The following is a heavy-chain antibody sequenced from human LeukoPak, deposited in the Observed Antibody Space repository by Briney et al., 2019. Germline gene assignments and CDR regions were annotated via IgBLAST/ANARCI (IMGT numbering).Heavy chain of an antibody. CDR3: ARPAKGAYYFYYMDV. CDR2: VSTYNGHT. J-gene: IGHJ6*03. CDR1: GDTLPTYG. D-gene: IGHD2-2*01. Sequence: GASVKVSSKASGDTLPTYGITWVRQAPGQGLEWMGWVSTYNGHTNYAQYLQGRVTMTRDTSTNTAYMELRGLRANDTAIYYCARPAKGAYYFYYMDVWGKGTTVTVSS. V-gene: IGHV1-18*01.